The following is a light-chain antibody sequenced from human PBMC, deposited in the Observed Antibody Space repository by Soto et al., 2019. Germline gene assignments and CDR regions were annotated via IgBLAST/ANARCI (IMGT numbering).Light chain of an antibody. V-gene: IGKV1-39*01. Sequence: DIQMTQSPPSLSASVGDRIPITCRASQSISPYLNWYQQKPGTAPQLLIYTASTLQSGVPSRFSGRGSGTDFALTINSLQPEDLATCDWQQSYSSPPTVGGGTNVEIK. CDR2: TAS. CDR1: QSISPY. J-gene: IGKJ4*01. CDR3: QQSYSSPPT.